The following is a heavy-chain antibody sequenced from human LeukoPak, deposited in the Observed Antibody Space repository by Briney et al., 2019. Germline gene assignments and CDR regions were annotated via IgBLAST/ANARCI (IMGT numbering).Heavy chain of an antibody. CDR1: GFTFSNFG. Sequence: GRSLRLSCAASGFTFSNFGMYWVRQAPGKGLEWAAVISYDGSNKYHADSVKGRFTISRDNSKNTLYLQMNSLRLEDTAVYYCARDKYGYNTPIDYWGQGTLVTVSS. J-gene: IGHJ4*02. CDR2: ISYDGSNK. V-gene: IGHV3-30-3*01. CDR3: ARDKYGYNTPIDY. D-gene: IGHD5-24*01.